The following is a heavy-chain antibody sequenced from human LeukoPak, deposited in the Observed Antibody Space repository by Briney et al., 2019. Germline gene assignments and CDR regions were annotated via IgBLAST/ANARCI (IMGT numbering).Heavy chain of an antibody. CDR2: INWNGGST. J-gene: IGHJ6*02. CDR1: GFTFDDYG. CDR3: ARWLRGIADEDGVDV. Sequence: GGSLRLSCAASGFTFDDYGMSWVRQAPGKGLEWVSGINWNGGSTGYADSVKGRFTISRDNAKNSLYLQMNSLRAEDTAVYYCARWLRGIADEDGVDVWGQRTTVTVSS. V-gene: IGHV3-20*04. D-gene: IGHD6-13*01.